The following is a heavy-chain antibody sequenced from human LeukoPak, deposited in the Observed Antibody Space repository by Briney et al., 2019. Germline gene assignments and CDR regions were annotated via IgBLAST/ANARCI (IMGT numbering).Heavy chain of an antibody. J-gene: IGHJ4*02. Sequence: GGSLRLSCAASGFTFSSYSMNWVRQAPGKGLEWVSYISSSSSTIYYADSVKGRFTISRDNAKNSLYLQMNSLRDEDTAVYYCARVGLEGGSSYFDYWGQGTLVTVSS. V-gene: IGHV3-48*02. CDR3: ARVGLEGGSSYFDY. CDR2: ISSSSSTI. D-gene: IGHD1-26*01. CDR1: GFTFSSYS.